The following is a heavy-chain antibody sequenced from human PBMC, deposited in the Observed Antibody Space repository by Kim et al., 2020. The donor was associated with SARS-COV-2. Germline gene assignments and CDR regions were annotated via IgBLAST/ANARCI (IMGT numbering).Heavy chain of an antibody. V-gene: IGHV3-33*01. Sequence: GGSLRLSCAASGFTFSSYGVHWVRQAPGKGLEWVAVIWYDGSNKYYADSVKGRFTVSRDNSKNTLYLQMNSLRAEDTAVYYCARDRDGYNCAFDICGQGT. CDR3: ARDRDGYNCAFDI. J-gene: IGHJ3*02. D-gene: IGHD5-12*01. CDR2: IWYDGSNK. CDR1: GFTFSSYG.